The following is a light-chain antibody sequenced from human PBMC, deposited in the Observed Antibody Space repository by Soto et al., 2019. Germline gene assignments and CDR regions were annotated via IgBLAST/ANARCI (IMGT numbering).Light chain of an antibody. CDR3: QQYSTYSWT. CDR2: RAS. J-gene: IGKJ1*01. Sequence: DIQMTQSPSTLSASVGDRVAITCRASQSISTWLAWYQQKPGKAPKLLIYRASSLESGLPSRFSGNGSGTEFTLTITSLQPDDIATYYCQQYSTYSWTFGQGTKVEIK. CDR1: QSISTW. V-gene: IGKV1-5*03.